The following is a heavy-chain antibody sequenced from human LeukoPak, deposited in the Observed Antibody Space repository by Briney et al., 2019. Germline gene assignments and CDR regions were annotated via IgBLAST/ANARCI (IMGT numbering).Heavy chain of an antibody. J-gene: IGHJ4*02. V-gene: IGHV3-23*01. CDR1: EFTFSNYA. Sequence: GGSLRLSCAASEFTFSNYAMNWVRQAPGKGLEWVSAISGSGVSTYYADSVKGRFTISRDNSKNTLYLQMNSLRAEDTAVYYCAKDRGYSGCGVDHWGQGTLVTVSS. D-gene: IGHD5-12*01. CDR3: AKDRGYSGCGVDH. CDR2: ISGSGVST.